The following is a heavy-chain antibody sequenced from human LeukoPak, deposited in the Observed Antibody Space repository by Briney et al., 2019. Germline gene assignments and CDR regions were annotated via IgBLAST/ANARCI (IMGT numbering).Heavy chain of an antibody. CDR1: GGSFSGYY. J-gene: IGHJ6*03. CDR2: INHSGST. D-gene: IGHD2-2*01. CDR3: ARGPLGYCSSTSCYGGGYYYMDV. V-gene: IGHV4-34*01. Sequence: SETLSLTCAVYGGSFSGYYWSWIRQPPGKGLEWIGEINHSGSTNYNPSLKSRVTISVDTSKNQFSLKLSSVTAADTAVYYCARGPLGYCSSTSCYGGGYYYMDVWGKGTTVTVSS.